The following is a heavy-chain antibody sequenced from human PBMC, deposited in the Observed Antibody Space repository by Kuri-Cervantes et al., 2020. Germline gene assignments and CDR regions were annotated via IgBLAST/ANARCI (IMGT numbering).Heavy chain of an antibody. CDR3: ARERVTGALYYYYGMDF. D-gene: IGHD1-14*01. V-gene: IGHV3-66*01. CDR2: IYSGGAT. CDR1: GFTVSSNY. J-gene: IGHJ6*02. Sequence: GESLKISCAASGFTVSSNYMSWVRQATGEGLEWVSGIYSGGATYYADSVKGRVTSSGDNSKNTLYLQMNSLSAEDTAVYYCARERVTGALYYYYGMDFWGQGTTVTVSS.